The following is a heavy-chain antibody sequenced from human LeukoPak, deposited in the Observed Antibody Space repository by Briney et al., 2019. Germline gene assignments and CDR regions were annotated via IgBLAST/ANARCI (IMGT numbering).Heavy chain of an antibody. CDR1: AYIFAGYN. J-gene: IGHJ4*02. Sequence: GAAVKVCCRSSAYIFAGYNMHWVRQAPGQGLGWMGRIDPNSGDTRISQKVPGRVTVTRDTSIGTVYLELNRLRSDDTAIYYCAREGSGYDYYYFDYWGQGTLVTVSS. D-gene: IGHD5-12*01. CDR3: AREGSGYDYYYFDY. CDR2: IDPNSGDT. V-gene: IGHV1-2*02.